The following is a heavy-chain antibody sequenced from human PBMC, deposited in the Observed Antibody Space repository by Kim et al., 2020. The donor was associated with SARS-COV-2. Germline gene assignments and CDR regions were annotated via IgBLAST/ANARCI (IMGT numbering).Heavy chain of an antibody. CDR2: ISWNSGSI. J-gene: IGHJ2*01. CDR3: AKDKGYSSGWYGDWYFDL. Sequence: GGSLRLSCAASGFTFDDYAMHWVRQAPGKDLEWVSGISWNSGSIGYADSVKGRFTISRDNAKNSLYLQMNSLRAEDTALYYCAKDKGYSSGWYGDWYFDLWGRGTLVTVSS. CDR1: GFTFDDYA. D-gene: IGHD6-19*01. V-gene: IGHV3-9*01.